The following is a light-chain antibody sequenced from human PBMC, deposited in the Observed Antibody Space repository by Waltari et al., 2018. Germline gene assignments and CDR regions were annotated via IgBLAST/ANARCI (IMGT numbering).Light chain of an antibody. Sequence: VMTQTPLSLPVTLGEAASISCQSSQCLLDSEDGNTYLEWYFQKAGQSPRLLIYEVSNRASGVPDRFSGSGSETDFTLKISRLEADDIGVYYCMGALEFPPTFGQGTRLEIK. CDR3: MGALEFPPT. V-gene: IGKV2-40*01. CDR2: EVS. CDR1: QCLLDSEDGNTY. J-gene: IGKJ1*01.